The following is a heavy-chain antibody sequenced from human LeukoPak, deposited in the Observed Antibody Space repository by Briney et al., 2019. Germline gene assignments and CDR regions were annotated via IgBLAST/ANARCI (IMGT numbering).Heavy chain of an antibody. CDR1: GGSISSGGYY. V-gene: IGHV4-30-2*01. CDR2: IYHSGST. J-gene: IGHJ5*02. D-gene: IGHD6-13*01. CDR3: ARASADSAGNNWFDP. Sequence: SQTLSLTCTVSGGSISSGGYYWSWIRQPPGKGLEWIGYIYHSGSTYYNPSLKSRVTISVDRSKNQFSLKLSSVTAADTAVYYCARASADSAGNNWFDPWGQGTLVTVSS.